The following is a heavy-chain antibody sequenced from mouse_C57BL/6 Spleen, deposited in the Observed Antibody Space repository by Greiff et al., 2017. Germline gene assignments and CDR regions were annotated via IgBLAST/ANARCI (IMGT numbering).Heavy chain of an antibody. CDR3: AREGTPLFDY. Sequence: ESGPGLVKPSQSLSLTCSVTGYSITSGYYWNWIRQFPGNKLEWMGYISYDGSNNYNPSLKNRISITRDTSKNQFFLKLNSVTTEDTATYYCAREGTPLFDYWGQGTTLTVSS. CDR2: ISYDGSN. CDR1: GYSITSGYY. J-gene: IGHJ2*01. D-gene: IGHD6-1*01. V-gene: IGHV3-6*01.